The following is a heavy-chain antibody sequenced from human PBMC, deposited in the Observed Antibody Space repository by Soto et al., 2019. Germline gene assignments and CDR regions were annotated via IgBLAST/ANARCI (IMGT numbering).Heavy chain of an antibody. CDR3: AGGDDVWGTYRLNYLHY. Sequence: QVQLVESGGDVVQPGKSLRLSCATSGFNFTSCGMHWVRQAPGKGLEWVAVVSNDGNNRYYADVVKGRFIISRDNSKKTLSLQMNSLRTEDTAVYYCAGGDDVWGTYRLNYLHYWGQGTLVTVSS. J-gene: IGHJ4*02. CDR1: GFNFTSCG. D-gene: IGHD3-16*02. CDR2: VSNDGNNR. V-gene: IGHV3-30*03.